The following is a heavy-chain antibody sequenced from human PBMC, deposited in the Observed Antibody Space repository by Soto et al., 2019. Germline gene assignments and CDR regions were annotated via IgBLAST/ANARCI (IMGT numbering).Heavy chain of an antibody. J-gene: IGHJ5*02. CDR2: INPSGGST. Sequence: QVQLVQSGAEVKKPGASLKVSCKASGYTFTSYYMHWVRQAPGQGLGWMGIINPSGGSTSYAQKFQGRVTMTRDTSTSTVYMELSSLRSEDTAVYYCARGLTNGAFHPNWFDPWGQGTLVTVSS. CDR1: GYTFTSYY. CDR3: ARGLTNGAFHPNWFDP. D-gene: IGHD2-8*01. V-gene: IGHV1-46*03.